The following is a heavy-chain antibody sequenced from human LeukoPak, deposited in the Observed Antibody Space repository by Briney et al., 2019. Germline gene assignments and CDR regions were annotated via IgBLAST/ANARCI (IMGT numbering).Heavy chain of an antibody. J-gene: IGHJ4*02. CDR1: GFTFSSYA. CDR3: AKEQYSSGWTIASGDFDY. CDR2: ISGSGGST. D-gene: IGHD6-19*01. Sequence: PGGSLRLSCAASGFTFSSYAMSWVRQAPGKGLEWVSAISGSGGSTYYADSVKGRFTISRDNSKNTLYLQMNSLRAEDTAVYYCAKEQYSSGWTIASGDFDYWGQGTLVTVSS. V-gene: IGHV3-23*01.